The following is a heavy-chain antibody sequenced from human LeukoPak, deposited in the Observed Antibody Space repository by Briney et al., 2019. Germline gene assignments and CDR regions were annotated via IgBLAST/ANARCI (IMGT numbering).Heavy chain of an antibody. J-gene: IGHJ4*02. CDR1: GFIFSSYG. V-gene: IGHV3-30*02. D-gene: IGHD6-13*01. CDR2: IRYDGSNK. CDR3: AKAPRPSIAAADPYFDY. Sequence: SGGSLRLSCAASGFIFSSYGMHWVRQAPGKGLEWVAFIRYDGSNKDYADSVRGRFTISRDNAKNSLYLQMNSLRAEDMALYYCAKAPRPSIAAADPYFDYWGQGTLVTVSS.